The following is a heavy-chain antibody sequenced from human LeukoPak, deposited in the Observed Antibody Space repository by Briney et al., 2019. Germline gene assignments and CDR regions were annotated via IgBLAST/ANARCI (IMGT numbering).Heavy chain of an antibody. CDR3: AKDGDRLLGDSYYFDY. D-gene: IGHD3-16*01. J-gene: IGHJ4*02. V-gene: IGHV3-23*01. Sequence: GGSLRLSCAASGFTFSGYAMSWVRQAPGKGLEWVSAISGSGGSTYYADSVKGRFTISRDNSKNTLYLQMNSLRAEDTAVYYCAKDGDRLLGDSYYFDYWGQGTLVTVSS. CDR2: ISGSGGST. CDR1: GFTFSGYA.